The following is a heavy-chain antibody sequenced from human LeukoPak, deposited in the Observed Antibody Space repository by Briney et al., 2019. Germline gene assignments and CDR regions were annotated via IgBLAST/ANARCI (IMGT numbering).Heavy chain of an antibody. CDR1: GYTFTGYY. D-gene: IGHD2-15*01. J-gene: IGHJ4*02. CDR2: INPNSGGT. CDR3: ARDRGLVVAAYNFDY. Sequence: ASVKVSCKASGYTFTGYYMHWVRQAPGQELEWMGWINPNSGGTNYAQKFQGRVTMTRDTSISTAYMELSRLRSDDTAVYYCARDRGLVVAAYNFDYWGQGTLVTVSS. V-gene: IGHV1-2*02.